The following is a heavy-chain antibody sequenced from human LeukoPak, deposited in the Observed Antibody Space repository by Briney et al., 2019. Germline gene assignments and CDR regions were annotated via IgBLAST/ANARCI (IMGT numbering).Heavy chain of an antibody. J-gene: IGHJ5*02. CDR1: GYTFTSYD. D-gene: IGHD6-13*01. Sequence: GASVKVSCKASGYTFTSYDINWVRQATGQGLEWMGWINPNSGGTNYAQQFQGRVTMTRDTSISTAYMELSNLRSDDTAVYYCARGIAAAGGRWFDPWGQGTLVTVSS. CDR2: INPNSGGT. CDR3: ARGIAAAGGRWFDP. V-gene: IGHV1-2*02.